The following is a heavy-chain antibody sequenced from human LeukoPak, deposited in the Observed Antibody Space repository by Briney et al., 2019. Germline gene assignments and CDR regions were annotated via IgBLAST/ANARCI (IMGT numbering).Heavy chain of an antibody. CDR3: ARHGGSLGYFDS. CDR1: GGSISTYY. V-gene: IGHV4-59*08. Sequence: SETLSLTRSVSGGSISTYYWSWIRQTPGKGLEWIGYVYYSGTTNYNPSLKGRVTISSDTSKNQFSLNLRSVNVADTAIYYCARHGGSLGYFDSWGQGTLVTVSS. J-gene: IGHJ4*02. CDR2: VYYSGTT. D-gene: IGHD1-26*01.